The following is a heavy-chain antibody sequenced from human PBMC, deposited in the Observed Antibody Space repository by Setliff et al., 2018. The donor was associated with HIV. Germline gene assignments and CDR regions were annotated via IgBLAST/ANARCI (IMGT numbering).Heavy chain of an antibody. Sequence: SETLSLTCAFYGGSFXXXGXSXXXXXQXXGKGRXXXGQXXXVGSVKYNPSLKSRVSISVDTSSNQFSLHLRSVTAADAAVXXXXRLKYYHDSDGRFYFDYXGQGTLVXXSS. CDR3: XRLKYYHDSDGRFYFDY. V-gene: IGHV4-34*01. D-gene: IGHD3-22*01. CDR1: GGSFXXXGXS. J-gene: IGHJ4*02. CDR2: XXXVGSV.